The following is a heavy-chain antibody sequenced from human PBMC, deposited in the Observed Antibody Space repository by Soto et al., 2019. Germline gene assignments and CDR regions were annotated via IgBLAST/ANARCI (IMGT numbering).Heavy chain of an antibody. J-gene: IGHJ4*02. V-gene: IGHV3-30*18. CDR3: GKEGGLSGSYYISSSYYFDY. D-gene: IGHD1-26*01. CDR2: ISYDGSNT. Sequence: QVQLVESGGGVVQPGRSLRLSCVASGFTFSSYGMHWIRQAPGMGLEWVAIISYDGSNTYYADSVKGRFAISRDNSKNTLELQMTGLRAQSTSVDYCGKEGGLSGSYYISSSYYFDYWGQGTLVTVSS. CDR1: GFTFSSYG.